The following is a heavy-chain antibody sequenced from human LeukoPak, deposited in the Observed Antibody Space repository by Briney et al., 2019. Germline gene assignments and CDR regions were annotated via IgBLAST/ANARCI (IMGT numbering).Heavy chain of an antibody. CDR2: ISGSGADT. J-gene: IGHJ4*02. Sequence: PGGSLGLSCAASGFTFSSYAMSWVRQAPGMGLEWVSTISGSGADTYHADSVKGRFIISRDSSKSTLYLQMNSLRAEDTAVYYCAKDAFGAGGFDYWGQGSLVTVSS. V-gene: IGHV3-23*01. D-gene: IGHD3-16*01. CDR1: GFTFSSYA. CDR3: AKDAFGAGGFDY.